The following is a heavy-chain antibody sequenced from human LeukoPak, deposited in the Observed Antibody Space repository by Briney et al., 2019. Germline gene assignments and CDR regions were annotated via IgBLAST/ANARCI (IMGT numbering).Heavy chain of an antibody. J-gene: IGHJ5*02. V-gene: IGHV3-23*01. CDR2: ISGSGGST. Sequence: PGGTLRLSCAVSGFTFSNYAMNWVRQAPGKGLEWVSVISGSGGSTYYADSVKGRFTISRDNSKNTLYLQMNSLRVEDTAVYYCARSRSYRAWFDPWGQGTLVTVSS. CDR3: ARSRSYRAWFDP. D-gene: IGHD1-26*01. CDR1: GFTFSNYA.